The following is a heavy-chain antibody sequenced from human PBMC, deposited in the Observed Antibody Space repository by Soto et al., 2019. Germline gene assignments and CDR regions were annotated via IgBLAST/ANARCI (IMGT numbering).Heavy chain of an antibody. CDR1: GGPINSPDYY. D-gene: IGHD6-13*01. CDR3: ARGISKYSSWYEPHTWFDA. J-gene: IGHJ5*02. CDR2: LYFNGGT. Sequence: QVQLQESGPGLVKPSQTLSLTCTVSGGPINSPDYYWTWLRQSPGKGLECIGYLYFNGGTQYNPSLRTPVSMSLDTSKKHFSLKMRSVTAADTAVYYCARGISKYSSWYEPHTWFDAWGPGVLVTVSS. V-gene: IGHV4-30-4*01.